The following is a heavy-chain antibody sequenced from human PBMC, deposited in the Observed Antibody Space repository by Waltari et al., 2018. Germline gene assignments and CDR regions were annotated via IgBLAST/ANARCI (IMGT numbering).Heavy chain of an antibody. CDR3: ARDSLDSGNYYVYHFYGLDV. D-gene: IGHD1-26*01. CDR2: SRSSCNTI. CDR1: GFTFSSYE. Sequence: EVQLVESGGGLVQPGGSLRLSCAVSGFTFSSYEMNWVRQAPGKGLEWVSYSRSSCNTIYYADSVKGRFTISRDNAKKLLYLQMNSLRAEDTAVYYCARDSLDSGNYYVYHFYGLDVWGQGTTVTVS. J-gene: IGHJ6*02. V-gene: IGHV3-48*03.